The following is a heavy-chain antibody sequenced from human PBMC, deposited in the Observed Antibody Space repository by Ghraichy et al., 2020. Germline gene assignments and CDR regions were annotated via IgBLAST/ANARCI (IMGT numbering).Heavy chain of an antibody. CDR1: GGSFSGYY. V-gene: IGHV4-34*01. CDR3: ARARTYWNYGRRDYYYYGMDV. J-gene: IGHJ6*02. Sequence: SETLALTCAVYGGSFSGYYWSWIRQPPGKGLEWIGEINHSGSTNYNPSLKSRVTISVDTSKNQFSLKLSSVTAADTAVYYCARARTYWNYGRRDYYYYGMDVWGQGTTVTVSS. D-gene: IGHD1-7*01. CDR2: INHSGST.